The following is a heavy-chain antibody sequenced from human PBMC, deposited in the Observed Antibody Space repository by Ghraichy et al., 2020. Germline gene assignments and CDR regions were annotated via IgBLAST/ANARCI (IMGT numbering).Heavy chain of an antibody. J-gene: IGHJ4*02. Sequence: GESLNISCAASGFTFKNFAMHWVRQAPGKGLGSVAIISFDEGNKYYVDSVKGRFTISRDNSKNTLHLQMNSLRGDDTAIYYCARDMGSFSKIDYWGQGTLVTVSS. V-gene: IGHV3-30*01. CDR2: ISFDEGNK. CDR3: ARDMGSFSKIDY. D-gene: IGHD6-13*01. CDR1: GFTFKNFA.